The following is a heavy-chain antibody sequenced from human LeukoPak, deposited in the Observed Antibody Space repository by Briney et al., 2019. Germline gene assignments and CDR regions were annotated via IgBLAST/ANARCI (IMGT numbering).Heavy chain of an antibody. J-gene: IGHJ5*02. CDR2: INPNSGST. Sequence: GASVKVSCKASGYTFTGYYMHWVRQAPGQGLEWMGRINPNSGSTNYAQKFQGRVTMTRDTSISTAYMELSRLRSDDTAVYYCARTINHCSSTSCSDPWGQGTLVTVSS. CDR1: GYTFTGYY. V-gene: IGHV1-2*06. CDR3: ARTINHCSSTSCSDP. D-gene: IGHD2-2*01.